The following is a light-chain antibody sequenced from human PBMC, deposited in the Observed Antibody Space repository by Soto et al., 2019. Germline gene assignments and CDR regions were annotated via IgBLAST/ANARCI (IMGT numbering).Light chain of an antibody. V-gene: IGKV3-11*01. CDR3: QQRSSWPFT. CDR1: QSVSSY. Sequence: EIVLTQSPAAMSLSPGERATLSCRASQSVSSYLAWYQQKPGQAPRLLLYDASNRATGIPARFSGSGSGTDFTLTISSLEPEDFAVYYCQQRSSWPFTFGGGTRVEIK. CDR2: DAS. J-gene: IGKJ4*01.